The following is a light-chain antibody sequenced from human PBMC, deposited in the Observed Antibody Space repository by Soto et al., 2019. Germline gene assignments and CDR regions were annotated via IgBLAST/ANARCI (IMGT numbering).Light chain of an antibody. CDR3: CSYAGSYIVYA. V-gene: IGLV2-11*01. J-gene: IGLJ1*01. CDR1: SSDVGGYNY. CDR2: DVS. Sequence: QSALTQPRSVSGSPGQSVTISCTGTSSDVGGYNYVSWYQQHPGKAPKFMIYDVSKRPSGVPDRFSGSKSGNTASLTISGLQAEDEADYYCCSYAGSYIVYAFGTGTKVTVL.